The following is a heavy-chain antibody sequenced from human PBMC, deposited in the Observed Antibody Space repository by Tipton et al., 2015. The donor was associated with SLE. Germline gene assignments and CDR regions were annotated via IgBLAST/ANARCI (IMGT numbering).Heavy chain of an antibody. CDR2: IYSTGST. Sequence: TLSLTCSVSGGSISSSRYYWNWIRQPAGKALEWIGRIYSTGSTNYNPSFQTRVTISVDTSKNQFSLKLSSVTAADTAVYYCARGGDSSGFGWFDPWGQGTLVTVSS. CDR1: GGSISSSRYY. J-gene: IGHJ5*02. D-gene: IGHD6-19*01. V-gene: IGHV4-61*02. CDR3: ARGGDSSGFGWFDP.